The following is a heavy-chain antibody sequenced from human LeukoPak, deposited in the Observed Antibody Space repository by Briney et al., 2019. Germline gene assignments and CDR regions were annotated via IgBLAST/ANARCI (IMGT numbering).Heavy chain of an antibody. J-gene: IGHJ4*02. D-gene: IGHD2-2*01. CDR2: IIPILGIA. V-gene: IGHV1-69*04. CDR3: ARQGYCSSTSCYLLN. Sequence: SVKVSCKASGGTFSSYAISWVRQAPGQGLEWMGRIIPILGIANYAQKLQGRVTMTTDTSTSTAYMELRSQRSDDTAVYYCARQGYCSSTSCYLLNWGQGTLVTVSS. CDR1: GGTFSSYA.